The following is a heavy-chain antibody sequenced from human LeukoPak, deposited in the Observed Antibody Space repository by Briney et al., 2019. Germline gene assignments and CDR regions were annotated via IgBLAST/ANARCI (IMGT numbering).Heavy chain of an antibody. V-gene: IGHV1-8*01. CDR1: GYTFPSYD. J-gene: IGHJ4*02. D-gene: IGHD1-26*01. CDR2: MSPNSGNT. Sequence: ASVKVSCKTSGYTFPSYDINGVRQATGQGLEWMGWMSPNSGNTGYTQKFQGRVTITRNTSITTAYMELSSLRSEDTAVYYCARGPKWTGSYYYFDSWGQGTLVTVSS. CDR3: ARGPKWTGSYYYFDS.